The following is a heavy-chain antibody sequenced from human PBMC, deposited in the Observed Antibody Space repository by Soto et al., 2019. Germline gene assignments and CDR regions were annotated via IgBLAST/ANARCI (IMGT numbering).Heavy chain of an antibody. Sequence: PSETLSLTCTVSGGSIDSGGYYWFWIRQHPRKGLEWIGHIYSSGRTYYTPSLKSRVAISVDASKNQFSLQLTSVTAADTAVYYCARAKAGRREVYYFYYMDVWGPGTTVTVSS. CDR2: IYSSGRT. CDR3: ARAKAGRREVYYFYYMDV. CDR1: GGSIDSGGYY. V-gene: IGHV4-31*03. J-gene: IGHJ6*02.